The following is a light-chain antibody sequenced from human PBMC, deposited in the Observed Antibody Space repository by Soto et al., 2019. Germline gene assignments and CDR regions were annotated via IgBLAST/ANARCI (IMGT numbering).Light chain of an antibody. CDR1: SSDVGSYNR. V-gene: IGLV2-18*02. CDR2: EVS. CDR3: SSYTSSSTPV. Sequence: QSALTRPPSVSGSPGQSVTISCTGTSSDVGSYNRVSWYQQPPGTAPKLMIYEVSNRPSGVPDRFSGSKSGNTASLTISGLQAEDEADYYCSSYTSSSTPVFGGGTKLTVL. J-gene: IGLJ2*01.